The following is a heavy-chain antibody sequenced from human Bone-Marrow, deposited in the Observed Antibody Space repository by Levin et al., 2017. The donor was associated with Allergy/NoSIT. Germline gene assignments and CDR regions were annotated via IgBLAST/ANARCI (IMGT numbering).Heavy chain of an antibody. CDR1: GYTFTSYY. J-gene: IGHJ6*03. D-gene: IGHD3-10*01. V-gene: IGHV1-46*01. Sequence: ASVKVSCKASGYTFTSYYMHWVRQAPGQGLEWMGIINPSGGSTSYAQKFQGRVTMTRDTSTSTVYMELSSLRSEDTAVYYCARDSGARGVDYYYYYYMDVWGKGTTVTVSS. CDR3: ARDSGARGVDYYYYYYMDV. CDR2: INPSGGST.